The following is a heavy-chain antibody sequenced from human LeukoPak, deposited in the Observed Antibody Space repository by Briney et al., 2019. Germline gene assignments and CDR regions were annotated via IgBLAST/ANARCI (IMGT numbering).Heavy chain of an antibody. J-gene: IGHJ4*02. CDR3: ARGNHPVVVVPAAMGDFDY. Sequence: GASVKVSCKASGYTFTSYGISWVRQAPGQGLEWMGWISAYNGNTNYAQKLQGRVIMTTDTSTSTAYMELRSLRSDDTAVYYCARGNHPVVVVPAAMGDFDYWGQGTPVTVSS. CDR1: GYTFTSYG. D-gene: IGHD2-2*01. CDR2: ISAYNGNT. V-gene: IGHV1-18*01.